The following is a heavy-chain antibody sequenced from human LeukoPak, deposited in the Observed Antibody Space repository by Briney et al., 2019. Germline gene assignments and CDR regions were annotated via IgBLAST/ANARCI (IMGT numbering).Heavy chain of an antibody. CDR2: IYHGGST. CDR1: GGSINSGGYS. Sequence: SETLSLTCTVSGGSINSGGYSWSWIRQPPGKGPEWIGYIYHGGSTHYNSSLKSRVTISVDKSKNQFSLNLYSVTAADTAVYYCARVAFYGAIPDDIWGQGTMVTVSS. V-gene: IGHV4-30-2*01. CDR3: ARVAFYGAIPDDI. D-gene: IGHD2-21*01. J-gene: IGHJ3*02.